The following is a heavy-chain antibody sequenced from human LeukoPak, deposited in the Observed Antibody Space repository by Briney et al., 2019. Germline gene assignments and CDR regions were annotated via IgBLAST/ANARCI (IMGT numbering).Heavy chain of an antibody. Sequence: GGSLRLSCAASGFTFSSYWMHWVRQAPGEGLVLVSRIDNGGSGTTYADSVKGRFTVSRDNAKNTLYLQMNSLRAEDTAIYYCARGGGWDTIFRVVQYMDVWGKGTTVTVSS. V-gene: IGHV3-74*01. CDR2: IDNGGSGT. J-gene: IGHJ6*03. CDR3: ARGGGWDTIFRVVQYMDV. D-gene: IGHD3-3*01. CDR1: GFTFSSYW.